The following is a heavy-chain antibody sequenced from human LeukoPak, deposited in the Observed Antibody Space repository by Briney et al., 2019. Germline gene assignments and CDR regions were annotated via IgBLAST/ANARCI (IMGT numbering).Heavy chain of an antibody. V-gene: IGHV3-73*01. CDR1: GFTFSGSA. J-gene: IGHJ4*02. CDR2: IRSKANNYAT. D-gene: IGHD3-22*01. Sequence: GGSLRLSCVVSGFTFSGSAVHWVRQASGKGLEWVGRIRSKANNYATAYAASVKGRFTISRDDSKNTAYLQMNSLKTEDTAVYYCTGDNFDSSVKFDYWGQGTLVTVSS. CDR3: TGDNFDSSVKFDY.